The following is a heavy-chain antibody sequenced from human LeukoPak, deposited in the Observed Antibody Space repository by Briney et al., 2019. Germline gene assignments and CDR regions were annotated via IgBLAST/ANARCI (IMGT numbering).Heavy chain of an antibody. CDR3: ARHTEWELPNTYFDY. CDR1: GYTFTGYY. D-gene: IGHD1-26*01. V-gene: IGHV1-2*02. CDR2: INPNSGGT. J-gene: IGHJ4*02. Sequence: ASVKVSCKASGYTFTGYYMHWVRQAPGQGLEWMGWINPNSGGTNYAQKFQGRVTMTGDTSISTAYMELSRLKASDTAMYYCARHTEWELPNTYFDYWGQGTLVTVSS.